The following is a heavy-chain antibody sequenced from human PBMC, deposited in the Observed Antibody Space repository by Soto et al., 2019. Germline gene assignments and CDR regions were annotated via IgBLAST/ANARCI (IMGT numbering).Heavy chain of an antibody. CDR2: LYSGGSQ. J-gene: IGHJ5*02. CDR3: ATIHLLRGVHQEDL. CDR1: TFAVSDKY. V-gene: IGHV3-53*01. D-gene: IGHD3-10*01. Sequence: GGSLRLSCTASTFAVSDKYISWVRQAPGKGLEWVSLLYSGGSQYYADSVKGRFIISRDTSTNTLSLLMNNLRADDTAIYYCATIHLLRGVHQEDLWGQGTLVSVSS.